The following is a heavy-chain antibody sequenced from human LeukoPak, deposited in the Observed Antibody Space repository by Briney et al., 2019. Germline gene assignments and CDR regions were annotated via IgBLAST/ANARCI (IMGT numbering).Heavy chain of an antibody. CDR3: AKGIQPHYYYYMDV. CDR1: GFTFSSYS. V-gene: IGHV3-23*01. J-gene: IGHJ6*03. D-gene: IGHD5-18*01. Sequence: GGSLRLSCAASGFTFSSYSMNWVRQAPGKGLEWVSAISGSGGSTYYADSVKGRFTISRDNSKNTLYLQMNSLRAEDTAVYYCAKGIQPHYYYYMDVWGKGTTVTVSS. CDR2: ISGSGGST.